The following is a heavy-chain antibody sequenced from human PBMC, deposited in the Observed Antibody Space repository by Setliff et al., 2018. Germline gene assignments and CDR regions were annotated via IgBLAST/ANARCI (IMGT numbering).Heavy chain of an antibody. Sequence: PGESLKISCKGSGYSFSNFWIGWVRQMPGKGLEWMGIIYPGDSDTRYSPSFQGQVTISADKSISTAYLQWSSLKASDTAMYYCARDGYSASDVFDFWGQGIMVTVSS. CDR1: GYSFSNFW. CDR3: ARDGYSASDVFDF. J-gene: IGHJ3*01. CDR2: IYPGDSDT. D-gene: IGHD4-4*01. V-gene: IGHV5-51*01.